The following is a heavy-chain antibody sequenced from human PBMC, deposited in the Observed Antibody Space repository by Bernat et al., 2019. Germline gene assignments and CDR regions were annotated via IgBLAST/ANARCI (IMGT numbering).Heavy chain of an antibody. V-gene: IGHV3-43*02. CDR2: IRGDGSET. CDR3: AKLGPLEPFDY. J-gene: IGHJ4*02. Sequence: EVQLVESGGGVVQPGGSLRLSCEASGFTFETYGMHWVRQAPGKGLEWVSLIRGDGSETFYADSVTGRFTISRDNTKNALYLQMNSLRREDTALYYCAKLGPLEPFDYWGQGTPVIVSS. CDR1: GFTFETYG. D-gene: IGHD3-16*01.